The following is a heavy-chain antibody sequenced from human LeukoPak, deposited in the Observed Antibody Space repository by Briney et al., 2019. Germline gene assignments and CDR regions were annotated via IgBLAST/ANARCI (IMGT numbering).Heavy chain of an antibody. D-gene: IGHD3-10*01. CDR3: AKAPTPYYYGSADY. CDR1: GFTFSSYG. J-gene: IGHJ4*02. V-gene: IGHV3-30*18. CDR2: ISYDGSNK. Sequence: GRSLRLSCAASGFTFSSYGMHWVRQAPGKGLEWVAVISYDGSNKYYADSVKGRFTISRDNSKNTLYPQMNSLRAEDTAVYYCAKAPTPYYYGSADYWGQGTLVTVSS.